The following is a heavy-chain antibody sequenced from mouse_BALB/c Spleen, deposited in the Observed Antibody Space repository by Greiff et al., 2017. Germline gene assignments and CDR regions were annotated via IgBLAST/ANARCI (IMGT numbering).Heavy chain of an antibody. CDR1: GFTFSSFG. D-gene: IGHD4-1*01. Sequence: EVKLVESGGGLVQPGGSRKLSCAASGFTFSSFGMHWVRQAPEKGLEWVAYISSGSSTIYYADTVKGRFTISRDNPKNTLFLQMTSLRSEDTAMYYCARSNWDEGYAMDYWGQGTSVTVSS. CDR3: ARSNWDEGYAMDY. J-gene: IGHJ4*01. CDR2: ISSGSSTI. V-gene: IGHV5-17*02.